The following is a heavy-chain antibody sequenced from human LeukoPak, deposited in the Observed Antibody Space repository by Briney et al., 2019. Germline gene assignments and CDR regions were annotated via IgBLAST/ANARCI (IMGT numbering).Heavy chain of an antibody. CDR3: ARVGRGYSYKVYYFDF. CDR1: GFTFSSYA. Sequence: GGSLRLSCAASGFTFSSYAMSWVRQAPGKGLEWVSGISGSGGSTYYADSVKGRFTISRDNSKNTVSLQMNSLRPEDTAVYYCARVGRGYSYKVYYFDFWGQGTLVTVSS. CDR2: ISGSGGST. J-gene: IGHJ4*02. D-gene: IGHD5-18*01. V-gene: IGHV3-23*01.